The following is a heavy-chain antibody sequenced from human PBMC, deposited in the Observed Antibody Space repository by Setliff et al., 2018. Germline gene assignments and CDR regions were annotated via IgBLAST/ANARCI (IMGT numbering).Heavy chain of an antibody. Sequence: PGGSLRLSCTASGFAFGDYAMSWVRQAPGKGLEWIGLIKNKGYGETTEFAASVKGRFTISRDDSKSIAYLHMSSLKTEDTAVYYCTRDRGPYDFWGGYPYYYYMDVWGKGTTVTVSS. CDR3: TRDRGPYDFWGGYPYYYYMDV. J-gene: IGHJ6*03. CDR1: GFAFGDYA. V-gene: IGHV3-49*04. D-gene: IGHD3-3*01. CDR2: IKNKGYGETT.